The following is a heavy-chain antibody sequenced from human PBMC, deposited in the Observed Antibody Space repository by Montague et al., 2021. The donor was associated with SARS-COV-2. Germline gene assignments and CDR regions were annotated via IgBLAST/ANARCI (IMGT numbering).Heavy chain of an antibody. Sequence: SETLSLTCAVYGGSFSGHYWNWIRQPPGKGLEWIGEINHSGSTNNNPSLKRRVTMSVDTSKNQFSLKLSSVTAADTAVYYCARGARQGYGFRLGSFDYWGQGTLVTVSS. D-gene: IGHD3-10*01. CDR1: GGSFSGHY. CDR2: INHSGST. V-gene: IGHV4-34*01. CDR3: ARGARQGYGFRLGSFDY. J-gene: IGHJ4*02.